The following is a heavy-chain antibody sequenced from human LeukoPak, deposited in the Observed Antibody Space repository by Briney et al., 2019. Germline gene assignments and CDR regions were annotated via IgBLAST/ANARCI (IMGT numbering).Heavy chain of an antibody. D-gene: IGHD3-22*01. V-gene: IGHV3-33*01. CDR3: ARDLEYYDSSGSLDY. CDR1: GFTFSSYG. Sequence: GRSLRLSCAASGFTFSSYGMHWVRQAPGKGLERVAVIWYDGSNKYYADSVKGRFTISRDNSKNTLYLQMNSLRAEDTAVYYCARDLEYYDSSGSLDYWGQGTLVTVSS. CDR2: IWYDGSNK. J-gene: IGHJ4*02.